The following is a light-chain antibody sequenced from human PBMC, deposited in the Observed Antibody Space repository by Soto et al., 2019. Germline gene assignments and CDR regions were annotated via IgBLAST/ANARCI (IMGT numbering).Light chain of an antibody. J-gene: IGKJ1*01. V-gene: IGKV3-15*01. CDR2: GAS. CDR1: QSVSSN. Sequence: IGVTQSSVALSVYPRERAALSCMASQSVSSNLAWYQQKPGQAPRLLIYGASTRATGIPARFSGSGSGTEFTLTISSLQSEDFAVYYCQQYNNWPPRTVAQGTKVDI. CDR3: QQYNNWPPRT.